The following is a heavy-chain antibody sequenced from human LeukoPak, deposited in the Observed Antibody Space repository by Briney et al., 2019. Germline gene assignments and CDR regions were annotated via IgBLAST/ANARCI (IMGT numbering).Heavy chain of an antibody. CDR1: GFTVSSNY. V-gene: IGHV3-53*01. D-gene: IGHD1-26*01. CDR2: IYSGGST. Sequence: GGSLRLSCAASGFTVSSNYMSWVRQAPGKGLEWVSVIYSGGSTYYADSVKGRFTISRDYSKNTLYLQMNSPRAEDTAVYYCAKDKYSTSGSCFDYWGQGTLVTVS. J-gene: IGHJ4*02. CDR3: AKDKYSTSGSCFDY.